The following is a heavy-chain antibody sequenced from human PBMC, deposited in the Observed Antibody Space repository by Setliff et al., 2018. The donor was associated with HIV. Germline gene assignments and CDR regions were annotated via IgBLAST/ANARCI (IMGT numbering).Heavy chain of an antibody. CDR3: ARGLAYYSENTDYYYVSAGFDP. J-gene: IGHJ5*02. D-gene: IGHD3-22*01. Sequence: SETLSLTCGVYGGSFTTYYWTWIRQPPGKGLEWLGEINHSGSTNYNSSLKSRVTISVETSMNQFSLKLSSVTAADTAVYYCARGLAYYSENTDYYYVSAGFDPWGPGTLVTVSS. V-gene: IGHV4-34*01. CDR1: GGSFTTYY. CDR2: INHSGST.